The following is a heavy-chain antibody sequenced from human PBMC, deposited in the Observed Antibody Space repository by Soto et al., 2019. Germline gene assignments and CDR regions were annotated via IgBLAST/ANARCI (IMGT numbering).Heavy chain of an antibody. V-gene: IGHV3-30*18. J-gene: IGHJ6*02. Sequence: QVQLVESGGGVVQPGRSLRLSCAASGFTFSSYGMHWVRQAPGKGLEWVAVISFDGSNKYYADSVKGRFTISRDNSKNTLYLQMNSRRAEDTAVYYCAKDRRPNYCYGMGVWGLGTTVTVSS. CDR3: AKDRRPNYCYGMGV. D-gene: IGHD6-25*01. CDR1: GFTFSSYG. CDR2: ISFDGSNK.